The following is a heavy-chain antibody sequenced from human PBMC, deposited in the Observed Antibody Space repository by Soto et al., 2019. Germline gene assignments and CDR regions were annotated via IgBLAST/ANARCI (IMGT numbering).Heavy chain of an antibody. CDR3: AKDLAGLLWFGECPLGY. CDR2: ISGSGGST. CDR1: GFTFSSYA. J-gene: IGHJ4*02. D-gene: IGHD3-10*01. Sequence: GGSLRLSCAASGFTFSSYAMSWVRQAPGKGLEWVSAISGSGGSTYYADSVKGRFTISRDNSKNTLYLQMNSLRAEDTAVYYCAKDLAGLLWFGECPLGYWGQGTLVTVSS. V-gene: IGHV3-23*01.